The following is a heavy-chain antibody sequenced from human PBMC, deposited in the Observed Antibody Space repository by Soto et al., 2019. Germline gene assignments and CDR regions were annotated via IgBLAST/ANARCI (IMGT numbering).Heavy chain of an antibody. CDR2: INHSGST. CDR3: ASLTATVTTQ. CDR1: GGSFSGYY. V-gene: IGHV4-34*01. J-gene: IGHJ4*02. D-gene: IGHD4-17*01. Sequence: SETLSLTCAVYGGSFSGYYWSWIRQPPGKGLEWIGEINHSGSTNYNPSLKSRVTISVDTSKNQFSLRLSSVTAADTAVYYCASLTATVTTQWGQGTLVTVSS.